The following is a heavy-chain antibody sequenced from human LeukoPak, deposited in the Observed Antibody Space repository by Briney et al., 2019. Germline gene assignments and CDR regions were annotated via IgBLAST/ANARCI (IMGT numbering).Heavy chain of an antibody. V-gene: IGHV3-48*04. CDR3: AREYLKDYGDIE. Sequence: GRSLRLSCAASGFTFSSYGMHWVRQAPGKGLEWVSYISSSGSTIYYADSVKGRFTISRDNAKNSLYLQMNSLRAEDTAVYYCAREYLKDYGDIEWGQGTLVTVSS. CDR1: GFTFSSYG. D-gene: IGHD4-17*01. CDR2: ISSSGSTI. J-gene: IGHJ4*02.